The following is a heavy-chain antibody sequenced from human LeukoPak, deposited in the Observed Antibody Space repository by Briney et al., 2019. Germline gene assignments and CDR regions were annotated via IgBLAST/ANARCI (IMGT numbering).Heavy chain of an antibody. CDR2: ISWHSGSI. D-gene: IGHD1-26*01. Sequence: PGGSLRLSCAASGFTFHDYAMHWVRQAPRKGLEWVSGISWHSGSIGYADSVKGRFTISRDNAKNSLFLQMNSLRAEDTAVFYRARVRGSYQEFDYWGQGTLVTVSS. V-gene: IGHV3-9*01. CDR3: ARVRGSYQEFDY. J-gene: IGHJ4*02. CDR1: GFTFHDYA.